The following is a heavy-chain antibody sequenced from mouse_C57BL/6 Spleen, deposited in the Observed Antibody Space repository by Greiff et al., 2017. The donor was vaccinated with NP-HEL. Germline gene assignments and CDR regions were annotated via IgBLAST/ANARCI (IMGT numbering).Heavy chain of an antibody. J-gene: IGHJ1*03. CDR3: ARRSLYGSSYFDV. Sequence: QVQLQQPGAELVMPGASVKLSCKASGYTFTSYWMHWVKQRPGQGLEWIGEIDPSDSYTNYNQKFKGKSTLTVDKSSSTAYMQLSSLTSEDYAVYYCARRSLYGSSYFDVWGTGTTVTVSS. V-gene: IGHV1-69*01. D-gene: IGHD1-1*01. CDR2: IDPSDSYT. CDR1: GYTFTSYW.